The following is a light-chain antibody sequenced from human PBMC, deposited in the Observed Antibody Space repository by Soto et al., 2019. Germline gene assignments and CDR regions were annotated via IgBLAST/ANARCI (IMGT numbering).Light chain of an antibody. V-gene: IGKV1-5*01. CDR2: DAS. Sequence: IQMTQSPSSLSASVGDRVTIPCRASQSISSWLAWYQQKPGKAPKLLIYDASSLESGVPSRFSGSGSGTEFTLTISSLQPDDFATYYCQQYNSYSGTFGQGTKVDIK. CDR1: QSISSW. CDR3: QQYNSYSGT. J-gene: IGKJ1*01.